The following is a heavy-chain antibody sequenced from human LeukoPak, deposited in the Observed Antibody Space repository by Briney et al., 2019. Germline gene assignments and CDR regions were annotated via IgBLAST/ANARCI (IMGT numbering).Heavy chain of an antibody. CDR2: IDPSDSYT. V-gene: IGHV5-10-1*01. CDR1: GYRFTGYW. Sequence: GGSLRLSCKGSGYRFTGYWITWVRQMPGKGLEWMGRIDPSDSYTNYSPSFQGHVTISADKSISTAYLQWGSLKASDTAMYYCATRGLNSGYYYCFDYWGQGTLVTVSS. J-gene: IGHJ4*02. CDR3: ATRGLNSGYYYCFDY. D-gene: IGHD3-22*01.